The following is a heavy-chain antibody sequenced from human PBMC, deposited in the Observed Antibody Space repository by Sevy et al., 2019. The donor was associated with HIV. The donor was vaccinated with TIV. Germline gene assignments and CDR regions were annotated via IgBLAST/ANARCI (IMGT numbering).Heavy chain of an antibody. CDR1: GFTFNTYS. V-gene: IGHV3-48*02. CDR3: GTCPGHYSIDY. D-gene: IGHD2-21*01. Sequence: GGSLRLSCAASGFTFNTYSLIWVRQTPGKGLEWLSFIGTAAGVTYYADSVKGRFTISRDNAKNSLYLQMNSLRDEDTAVYYCGTCPGHYSIDYWGQGTLVTVSS. J-gene: IGHJ4*02. CDR2: IGTAAGVT.